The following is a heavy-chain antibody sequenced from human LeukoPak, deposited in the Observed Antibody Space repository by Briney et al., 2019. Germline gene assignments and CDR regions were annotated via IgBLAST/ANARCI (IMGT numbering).Heavy chain of an antibody. D-gene: IGHD2-15*01. Sequence: GASVKVSCKATGGTFTSYGISWVRQAPGQGLEWMGGIIPIFGTANNAQKNQGRETITTDKYTSTDYLELRGLRSEDAAVYYCERYPYCSGGSCYAFDYWGQGTLVTVSS. CDR3: ERYPYCSGGSCYAFDY. J-gene: IGHJ4*02. V-gene: IGHV1-69*05. CDR1: GGTFTSYG. CDR2: IIPIFGTA.